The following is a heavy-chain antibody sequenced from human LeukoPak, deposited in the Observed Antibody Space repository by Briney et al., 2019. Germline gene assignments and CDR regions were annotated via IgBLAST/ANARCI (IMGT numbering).Heavy chain of an antibody. CDR3: AKGPYYDFLSGADY. CDR2: ISGSGGST. CDR1: GFTFSSYA. J-gene: IGHJ4*02. V-gene: IGHV3-23*01. D-gene: IGHD3-3*01. Sequence: GGSLRLSCAASGFTFSSYAMSWVRQAPGKGLEWVSAISGSGGSTYYADSVKGRFTISRDNSKNTLYLQMNSLRAEDTAVYYCAKGPYYDFLSGADYWGQGTLVTVSS.